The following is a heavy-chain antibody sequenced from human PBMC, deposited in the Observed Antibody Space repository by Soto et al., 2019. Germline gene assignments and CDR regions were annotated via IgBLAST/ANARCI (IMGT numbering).Heavy chain of an antibody. CDR3: ARVSPGVIYYYGMDV. D-gene: IGHD3-10*01. Sequence: PSETLSLTCAVSGYSISSGYYWGWIRQPPGKGLEWIGSIYHSGSTYYNPSLKSRVTISVDTSKNQFSLKLSSVTAADTAVYYCARVSPGVIYYYGMDVWGQGTTVTVSS. V-gene: IGHV4-38-2*01. CDR2: IYHSGST. CDR1: GYSISSGYY. J-gene: IGHJ6*02.